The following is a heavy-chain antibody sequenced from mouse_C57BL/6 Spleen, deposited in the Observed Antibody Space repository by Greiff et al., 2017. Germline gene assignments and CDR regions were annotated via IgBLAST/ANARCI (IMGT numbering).Heavy chain of an antibody. Sequence: VKLMESGPELVKPGASVMISCKASGYAFSSSWMNWVKQRPGKGLEWIGRIYPGDGDTNYNGKFKGKATLTADKSSSTAYMQLSSLTSEDSAVYFCARAVYYGNYGGWYFDVWGTGTTVTVSS. CDR1: GYAFSSSW. CDR2: IYPGDGDT. D-gene: IGHD2-1*01. CDR3: ARAVYYGNYGGWYFDV. J-gene: IGHJ1*03. V-gene: IGHV1-82*01.